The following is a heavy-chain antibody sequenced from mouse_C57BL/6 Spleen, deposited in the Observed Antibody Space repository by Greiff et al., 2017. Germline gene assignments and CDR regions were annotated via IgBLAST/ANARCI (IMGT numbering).Heavy chain of an antibody. CDR3: ARGVGNYSYFDY. J-gene: IGHJ2*01. D-gene: IGHD2-1*01. V-gene: IGHV1-50*01. CDR2: IDPSDSYT. CDR1: GYTFTSYW. Sequence: QVQLQQPGAELVKPGASVKLSCKASGYTFTSYWMQWVKQRPGQGLEWIGKIDPSDSYTNYNQKFKGKATLTVDTSASTAYLQLSSLTSEDPAVYYCARGVGNYSYFDYWGQGTTLTVSS.